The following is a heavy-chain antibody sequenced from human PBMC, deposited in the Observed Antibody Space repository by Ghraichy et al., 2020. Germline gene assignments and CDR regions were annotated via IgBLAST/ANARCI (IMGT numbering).Heavy chain of an antibody. V-gene: IGHV4-59*01. D-gene: IGHD6-19*01. CDR3: ARDRTYSSGVSGPYYYYYGMDV. J-gene: IGHJ6*02. Sequence: SQTLSLTCTVSGGSISSYYWSWIRQPPGKGLEWIGYIYYSGSTNYNPSLKSRVTISVDTSKNQFSLKLSSVTAADTAVYYCARDRTYSSGVSGPYYYYYGMDVWGQGTTVTVSS. CDR1: GGSISSYY. CDR2: IYYSGST.